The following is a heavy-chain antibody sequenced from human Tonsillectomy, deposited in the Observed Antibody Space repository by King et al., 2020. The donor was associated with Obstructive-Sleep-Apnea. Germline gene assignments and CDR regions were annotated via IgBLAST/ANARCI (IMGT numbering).Heavy chain of an antibody. CDR1: GGSISSGDYY. J-gene: IGHJ5*02. CDR3: ARVHYYGSGSYPNWFDP. CDR2: IYYSGST. V-gene: IGHV4-30-4*01. D-gene: IGHD3-10*01. Sequence: HVQLQESGPGLVKPSQTLSLTCTVSGGSISSGDYYWSWIRQPPGKGLEWIGYIYYSGSTYYNPSLKSRVTISVDTSKNQFSLKLSSLTAADTAVYYCARVHYYGSGSYPNWFDPWGQGTLVTVSS.